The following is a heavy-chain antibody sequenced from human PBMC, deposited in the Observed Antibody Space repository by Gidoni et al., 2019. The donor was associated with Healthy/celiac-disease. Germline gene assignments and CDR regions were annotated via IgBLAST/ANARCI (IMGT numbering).Heavy chain of an antibody. V-gene: IGHV1-8*01. Sequence: QVQLVQSGAEVKKPGASVKVSCKASGYTFPSYDINWLRQATGQGLEWMGWMNPNSGNTGYAQKFQGRVTMTRNTSISTAYMELSSLRSEDTAVYYCARGFRCSGGSCYHQNPSYYFDYWGQGTLVTVSS. D-gene: IGHD2-15*01. J-gene: IGHJ4*02. CDR2: MNPNSGNT. CDR3: ARGFRCSGGSCYHQNPSYYFDY. CDR1: GYTFPSYD.